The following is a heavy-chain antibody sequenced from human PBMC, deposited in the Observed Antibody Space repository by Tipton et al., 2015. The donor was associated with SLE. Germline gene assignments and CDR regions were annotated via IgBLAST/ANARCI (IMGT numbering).Heavy chain of an antibody. Sequence: PGLVKPSETLSLTCSVSGVSISSGGYSWTWIRQPPGKGLEWIGYIYYSGSTDYNPSLKSRVSISADTSKNQFSLMVSSVPAADTAVYFCARHGRVITHFDYWGQGTLVTVSS. CDR3: ARHGRVITHFDY. CDR1: GVSISSGGYS. CDR2: IYYSGST. J-gene: IGHJ4*02. D-gene: IGHD4-11*01. V-gene: IGHV4-61*08.